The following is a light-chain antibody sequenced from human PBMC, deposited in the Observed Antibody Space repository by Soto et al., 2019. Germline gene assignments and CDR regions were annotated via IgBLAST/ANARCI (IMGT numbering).Light chain of an antibody. CDR2: DAS. CDR3: QQYSVYWT. V-gene: IGKV1-5*02. J-gene: IGKJ1*01. Sequence: DIQMTQSPSSLSASVGDRVTIICRASQSVSTRSAWYQQKPGKAPKVLIYDASSWAGGVPSRFTGSGSGTEFTLTTNSLQPDDFATYYCQQYSVYWTFGQGTKVDIK. CDR1: QSVSTR.